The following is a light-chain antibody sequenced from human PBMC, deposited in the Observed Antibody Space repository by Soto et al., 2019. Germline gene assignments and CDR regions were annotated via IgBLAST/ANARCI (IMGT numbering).Light chain of an antibody. V-gene: IGLV1-44*01. Sequence: QSVLTQPPSASGTPGQRVTISCSGSSSNIGSNTVNWYQQLPGTAPKLLIYSHNQRPSGVPDRFSGSKSGTSASLAISGLQSEDEADYYCAAWDDSLNASYVFGTGTKVTVL. CDR1: SSNIGSNT. CDR2: SHN. J-gene: IGLJ1*01. CDR3: AAWDDSLNASYV.